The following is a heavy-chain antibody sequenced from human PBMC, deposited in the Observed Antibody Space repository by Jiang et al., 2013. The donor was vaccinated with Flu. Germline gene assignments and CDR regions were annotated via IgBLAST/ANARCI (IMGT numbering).Heavy chain of an antibody. CDR1: GYTFTSYA. CDR2: INAGNGNT. CDR3: ARDSSGYYRGVDY. J-gene: IGHJ4*02. V-gene: IGHV1-3*01. D-gene: IGHD3-22*01. Sequence: GAEVKKPGASVKVSCKASGYTFTSYAMHWVRQAPGQRLEWMGWINAGNGNTKYSQKFQGRVTITRDTSASTAYMELSSLRSEDTAVYYCARDSSGYYRGVDYWGQGTLVTVSS.